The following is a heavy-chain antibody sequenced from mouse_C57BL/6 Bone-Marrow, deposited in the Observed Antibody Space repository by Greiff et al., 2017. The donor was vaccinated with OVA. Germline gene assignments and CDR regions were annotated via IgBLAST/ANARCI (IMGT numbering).Heavy chain of an antibody. D-gene: IGHD1-1*01. J-gene: IGHJ2*01. CDR1: GFTFSSYG. CDR2: ISSGGSYT. V-gene: IGHV5-6*02. Sequence: EVKLEESGGDLVKPGGSLKLSCAASGFTFSSYGMSWVRQTPDKRLEWVATISSGGSYTYYPDSVKGRFTISRDNAKNTLYLQMSSLKSEDTAMYYCANWNYGYFDYWGQGTTLTVSS. CDR3: ANWNYGYFDY.